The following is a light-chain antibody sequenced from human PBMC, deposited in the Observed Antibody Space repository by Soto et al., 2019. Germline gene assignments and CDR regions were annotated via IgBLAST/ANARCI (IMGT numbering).Light chain of an antibody. J-gene: IGKJ3*01. CDR2: AAS. CDR1: QGISNY. CDR3: QQYNSGPFT. Sequence: DIQMTQSPSSLSASVGDRVTITCRASQGISNYLAWYQQEPGKVHKVLLYAASTLQSGVPPRFIGSGSGTDFTLTINCLHPEDVATYYCQQYNSGPFTFGPGTKVDIK. V-gene: IGKV1-27*01.